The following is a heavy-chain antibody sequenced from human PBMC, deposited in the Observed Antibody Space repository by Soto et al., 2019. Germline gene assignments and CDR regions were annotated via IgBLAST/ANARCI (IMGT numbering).Heavy chain of an antibody. CDR2: VFPGGPT. J-gene: IGHJ4*02. V-gene: IGHV4-4*07. CDR3: ARTLSGFTYGSRQFYFDY. Sequence: SETLSLTCTVSGDPITSYFWAWLRQPAGKGLEWIGHVFPGGPTSHNSSLKSRVSMSVDTSKNQFSLTLTSVTAADTAVYYCARTLSGFTYGSRQFYFDYWGQGTLVTVS. D-gene: IGHD3-10*01. CDR1: GDPITSYF.